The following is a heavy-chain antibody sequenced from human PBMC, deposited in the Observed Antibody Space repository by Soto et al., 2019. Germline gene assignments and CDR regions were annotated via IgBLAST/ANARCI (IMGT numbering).Heavy chain of an antibody. CDR1: GFTFSSYG. CDR2: ISYDGSNK. CDR3: AKDFWYHLDIVLVPAAMREYYFDY. V-gene: IGHV3-30*18. Sequence: GGSLRLSCAASGFTFSSYGMHWVRQAPGKGLEWVAVISYDGSNKYYADSVKGRFTISRDNSKNTLYLQMNSLRAEDTAVYYCAKDFWYHLDIVLVPAAMREYYFDYWGQGTLVTVSS. D-gene: IGHD2-2*01. J-gene: IGHJ4*02.